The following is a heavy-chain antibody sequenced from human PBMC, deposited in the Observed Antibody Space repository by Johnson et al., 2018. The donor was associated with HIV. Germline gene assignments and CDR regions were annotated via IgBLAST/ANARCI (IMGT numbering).Heavy chain of an antibody. CDR3: AKDKDAFDI. CDR1: GFTFDDYG. CDR2: IYWNCVSS. J-gene: IGHJ3*02. Sequence: VQLVASGGGVVRPGGSLRLSCAASGFTFDDYGMTWVRQAPGKGLEWVSGIYWNCVSSGYAYSVKGRFSISRDNAKNSLYLQMNSLRAEDTAVYYCAKDKDAFDIWGQGTMVTVSS. V-gene: IGHV3-20*04.